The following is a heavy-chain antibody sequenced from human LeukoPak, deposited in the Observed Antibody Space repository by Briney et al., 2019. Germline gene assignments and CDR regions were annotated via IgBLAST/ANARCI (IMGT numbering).Heavy chain of an antibody. D-gene: IGHD3-3*01. CDR2: ISAYNGNT. J-gene: IGHJ4*02. CDR1: GYTFTSYG. CDR3: ARDYPVVYYDFWSGTKGYFDY. V-gene: IGHV1-18*01. Sequence: GASVKVSCKASGYTFTSYGISWVRQAPGQGLEWMGWISAYNGNTNYAQKLQGRVTMTTDTSTSTAYMELRSLRSDDTAVYYCARDYPVVYYDFWSGTKGYFDYWGQGTLVTVSS.